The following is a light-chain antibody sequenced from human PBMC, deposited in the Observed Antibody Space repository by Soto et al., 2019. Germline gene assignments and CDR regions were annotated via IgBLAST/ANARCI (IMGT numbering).Light chain of an antibody. CDR1: QSVTRS. J-gene: IGKJ1*01. V-gene: IGKV3-20*01. CDR2: GAS. Sequence: EIVLTQSPATLSLSPGERATLSCRASQSVTRSLAWYQHKPGQAPRLLIYGASSRATGVPDRITGSGSGTDFTLSISRLEPEDFAVYYCQQYGGSTRTFGQGTKVDIK. CDR3: QQYGGSTRT.